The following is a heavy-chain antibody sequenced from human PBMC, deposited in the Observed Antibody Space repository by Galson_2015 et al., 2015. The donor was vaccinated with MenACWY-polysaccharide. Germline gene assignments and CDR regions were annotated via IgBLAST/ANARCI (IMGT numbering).Heavy chain of an antibody. Sequence: SLRLSCAVSGFTFITHYMHWVRQDLGKGLLWVSHINSDGSVKIYADSVKGRFTISRDSAKNTLYLQMNNLRAEDTAVYYCVRDWWTLEAWGQGTLVTVSS. V-gene: IGHV3-74*01. J-gene: IGHJ5*02. CDR3: VRDWWTLEA. CDR2: INSDGSVK. D-gene: IGHD2-15*01. CDR1: GFTFITHY.